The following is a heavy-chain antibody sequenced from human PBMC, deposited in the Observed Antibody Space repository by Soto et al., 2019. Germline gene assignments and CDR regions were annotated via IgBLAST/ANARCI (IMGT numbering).Heavy chain of an antibody. CDR3: ARDGTQWTLAAAAEFDY. V-gene: IGHV1-3*01. J-gene: IGHJ4*02. CDR2: INAGNGNT. D-gene: IGHD6-13*01. Sequence: QVQLLQSGAEVKKPGASVKVSCKASGYTFTNYAMHWVRQAPGQRLEWMGWINAGNGNTKYSQKFQGRVTITRDTSXRXVYMDLSSLRSEDTAVYYCARDGTQWTLAAAAEFDYWGQGTLVTVSS. CDR1: GYTFTNYA.